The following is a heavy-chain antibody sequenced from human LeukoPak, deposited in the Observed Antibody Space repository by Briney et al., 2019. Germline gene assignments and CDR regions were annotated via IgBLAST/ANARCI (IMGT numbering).Heavy chain of an antibody. CDR1: GDSITNSS. CDR3: ARHPVLLSGMDV. D-gene: IGHD2-21*01. CDR2: ISYTGST. Sequence: SGTLSLTCTVSGDSITNSSWTWIRQSPGKGLEWIGSISYTGSTNYSPSLKTRVSMSVDTSKNQFSLKLTSVTAADTSVYYCARHPVLLSGMDVWGQGTTVTVSS. J-gene: IGHJ6*02. V-gene: IGHV4-59*08.